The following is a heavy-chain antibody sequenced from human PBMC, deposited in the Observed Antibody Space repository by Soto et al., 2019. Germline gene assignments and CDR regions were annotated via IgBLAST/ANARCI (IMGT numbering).Heavy chain of an antibody. J-gene: IGHJ5*02. V-gene: IGHV1-69*06. CDR2: IIPIYGTA. D-gene: IGHD6-19*01. CDR1: GGTFSSYA. CDR3: ARVVNRGWFSSASGWFDP. Sequence: GASVKVSCKASGGTFSSYAISWVRQAPGQGLEWMGGIIPIYGTANYAQKFQGRVTMTADTSTSTAYMELSSLRSEDTAVYYCARVVNRGWFSSASGWFDPWGQGTLVTVSS.